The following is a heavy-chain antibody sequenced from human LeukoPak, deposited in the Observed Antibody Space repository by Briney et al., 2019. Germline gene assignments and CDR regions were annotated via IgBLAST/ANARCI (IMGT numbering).Heavy chain of an antibody. Sequence: ASVKISCKASGYNFNSYGLSWVRQAPGQGLEWIGWINCYNGKTHYEQSFQGRLTLTTDTSTSTAYMELRSLRSDDTAVHYCSRDERAIFEANSDRDYWGQGTLVTVSS. CDR1: GYNFNSYG. D-gene: IGHD3-3*02. J-gene: IGHJ4*02. CDR3: SRDERAIFEANSDRDY. V-gene: IGHV1-18*01. CDR2: INCYNGKT.